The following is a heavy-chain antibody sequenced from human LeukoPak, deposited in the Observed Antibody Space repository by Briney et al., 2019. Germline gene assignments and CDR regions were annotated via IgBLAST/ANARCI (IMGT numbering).Heavy chain of an antibody. CDR2: IYSDGSAT. CDR3: ATDSGHSFSY. V-gene: IGHV3-74*03. Sequence: GGSLRLSYAASGFTFNTAWMHWVRQAPGKGLVWVSRIYSDGSATTYAEFVKGRFTISRDNAKNTLYLQMNSLRIEDTAVYYCATDSGHSFSYWGQGTKVTVSA. J-gene: IGHJ3*01. D-gene: IGHD3-16*01. CDR1: GFTFNTAW.